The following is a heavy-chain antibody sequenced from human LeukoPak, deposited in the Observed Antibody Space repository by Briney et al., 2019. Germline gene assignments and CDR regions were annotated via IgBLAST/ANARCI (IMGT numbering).Heavy chain of an antibody. Sequence: PSETLSLTCTVSGGSISSSSYYWGWIRQPPGKGLEWIGSIYYSGSTYYNPSLKSRVTISVDTSKNQFSLKLSSVTAADTAVYYCARDLMVRGVIAPSRYFDYWGQGTLVTVSS. D-gene: IGHD3-10*01. CDR2: IYYSGST. V-gene: IGHV4-39*07. CDR3: ARDLMVRGVIAPSRYFDY. CDR1: GGSISSSSYY. J-gene: IGHJ4*02.